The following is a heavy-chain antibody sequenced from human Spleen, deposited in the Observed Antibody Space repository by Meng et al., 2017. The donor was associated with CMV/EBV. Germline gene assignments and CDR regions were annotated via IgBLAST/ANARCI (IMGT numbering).Heavy chain of an antibody. CDR1: GFTFDDYT. J-gene: IGHJ6*02. D-gene: IGHD3-10*01. CDR3: AKDGIAGGMDV. V-gene: IGHV3-43*01. CDR2: ISWDGRST. Sequence: GESLKISCAASGFTFDDYTMHWVRQAPGKGLEWVALISWDGRSTYYADSVKGRFTISRDNSKNSLYLQMNSLRAEDTAIYYCAKDGIAGGMDVWGPGTTVTVSS.